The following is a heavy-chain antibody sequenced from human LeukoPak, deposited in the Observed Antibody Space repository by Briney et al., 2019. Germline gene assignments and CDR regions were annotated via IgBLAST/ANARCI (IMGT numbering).Heavy chain of an antibody. Sequence: SETLSLTCTVSGGSISSSSYYWGWIRQPPGKGLEWIGSIYYSGSTNYNPSLKSRVTISVDKSKNQFSLKLSSVTAADTAVYYCARVQSITMIVVVTTLGAFDIWGQGTMVTVSS. CDR1: GGSISSSSYY. CDR2: IYYSGST. V-gene: IGHV4-39*07. CDR3: ARVQSITMIVVVTTLGAFDI. D-gene: IGHD3-22*01. J-gene: IGHJ3*02.